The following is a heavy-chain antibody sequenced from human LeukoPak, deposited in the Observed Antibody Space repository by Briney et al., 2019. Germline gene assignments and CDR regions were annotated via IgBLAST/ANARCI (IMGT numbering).Heavy chain of an antibody. V-gene: IGHV3-7*01. CDR1: GFTFRSYW. Sequence: GGSLRLSCAASGFTFRSYWMTWLRQAPGKELELVAHINPDGSEESYADSVKGRFTISRDNAKNSLHSQMNNLRVEDTAVYYCARDPYIKAFDIWGQGTMVTVSS. CDR3: ARDPYIKAFDI. CDR2: INPDGSEE. D-gene: IGHD1-14*01. J-gene: IGHJ3*02.